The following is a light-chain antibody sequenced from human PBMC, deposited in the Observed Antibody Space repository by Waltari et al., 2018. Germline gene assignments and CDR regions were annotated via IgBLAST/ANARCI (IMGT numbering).Light chain of an antibody. CDR2: RNN. CDR3: AAWDDSLSGWV. CDR1: NSDIGGDY. V-gene: IGLV1-47*01. J-gene: IGLJ3*02. Sequence: QFVLSQPPAASGTPGQRVTISCSGSNSDIGGDYVYWYQQLPGTAPKLLIYRNNQRPSGVPDRFSGSKSGSSVSLAISGLRSGDEADYYCAAWDDSLSGWVFGGGTKVTVL.